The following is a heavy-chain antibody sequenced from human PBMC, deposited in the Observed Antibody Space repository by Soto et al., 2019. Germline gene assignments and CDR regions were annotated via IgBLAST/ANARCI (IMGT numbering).Heavy chain of an antibody. CDR1: GYIFTNYW. J-gene: IGHJ4*02. V-gene: IGHV5-51*01. Sequence: VQLVPSGAEVKEPGESLKISCKGSGYIFTNYWIVWVRQMPGKGLEWMGIIYPGDSDTRYSPSFQGQVTISVDKSISTAYLQWSGLKASDTAMYYCARGGVDFDDYFHCWGQGTLVTVSS. CDR3: ARGGVDFDDYFHC. CDR2: IYPGDSDT. D-gene: IGHD3-10*01.